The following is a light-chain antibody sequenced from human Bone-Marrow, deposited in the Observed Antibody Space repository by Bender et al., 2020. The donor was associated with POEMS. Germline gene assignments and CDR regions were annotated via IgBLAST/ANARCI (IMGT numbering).Light chain of an antibody. CDR3: SSFTTTSSVV. CDR2: ADD. J-gene: IGLJ3*02. Sequence: QSVLTQPPSASGTPGQRVTISCSGGSIGRNPINWYQQLPGTAPRLVIYADDRRPSGVSNRFSGSKSGNTASLTISGLQTEDEADYFCSSFTTTSSVVFGGGTKLTVL. V-gene: IGLV1-44*01. CDR1: SIGRNP.